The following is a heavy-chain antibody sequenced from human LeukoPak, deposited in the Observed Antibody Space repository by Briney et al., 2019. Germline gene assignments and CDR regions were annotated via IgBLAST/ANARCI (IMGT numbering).Heavy chain of an antibody. CDR3: ARYSYGYRSKYYFDY. D-gene: IGHD5-18*01. CDR1: GGSFSGYY. Sequence: PSETLSLTCAVYGGSFSGYYWSWIRQPPGKGLEWMGEINHSGSTNYNPSLKSRVTISVDTSKNQFSLKLSSVTAADTAVYYCARYSYGYRSKYYFDYWGQGTLVTVSS. CDR2: INHSGST. V-gene: IGHV4-34*01. J-gene: IGHJ4*02.